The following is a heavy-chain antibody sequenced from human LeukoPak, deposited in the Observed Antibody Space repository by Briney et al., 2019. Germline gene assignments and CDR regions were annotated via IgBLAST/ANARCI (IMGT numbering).Heavy chain of an antibody. D-gene: IGHD3-3*01. CDR2: IYYSGST. Sequence: SETLSLTCTVSGGSISSSSYYWGWIRQPPGKGLEWIGSIYYSGSTCYNPSLKSRVTISVDTSKNQFSLKLSSVTAAVTAVYYCARHSEWLPFDYWGQGTLVTVSS. CDR3: ARHSEWLPFDY. CDR1: GGSISSSSYY. V-gene: IGHV4-39*01. J-gene: IGHJ4*02.